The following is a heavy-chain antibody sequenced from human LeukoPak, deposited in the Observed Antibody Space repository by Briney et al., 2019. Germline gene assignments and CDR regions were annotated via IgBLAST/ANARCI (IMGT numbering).Heavy chain of an antibody. V-gene: IGHV1-18*01. Sequence: GASVKVSCKASGYTFTSYDISWVRQAPGQGLEWMGWISAYNGNTNYAQKLQGRVTMTTDTSTSTAYMELRSLRSDDTAVYYCARGAFWSAYVEQNYYYMDVWGKGTAVTVSS. D-gene: IGHD3-3*01. J-gene: IGHJ6*03. CDR3: ARGAFWSAYVEQNYYYMDV. CDR1: GYTFTSYD. CDR2: ISAYNGNT.